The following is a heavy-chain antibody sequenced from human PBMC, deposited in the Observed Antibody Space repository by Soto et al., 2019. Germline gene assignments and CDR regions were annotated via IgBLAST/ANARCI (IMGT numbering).Heavy chain of an antibody. Sequence: GSLRLSCAASGFTFSSYFMYWVRQAPGKGLVWVSRIDNDGGTTNYADSVKGRFTISRDNAKNTLYLQMNSLRAEDTAVYYCTRGYYGPDYWGQGTLVTVSS. J-gene: IGHJ4*02. CDR2: IDNDGGTT. D-gene: IGHD3-10*01. V-gene: IGHV3-74*01. CDR1: GFTFSSYF. CDR3: TRGYYGPDY.